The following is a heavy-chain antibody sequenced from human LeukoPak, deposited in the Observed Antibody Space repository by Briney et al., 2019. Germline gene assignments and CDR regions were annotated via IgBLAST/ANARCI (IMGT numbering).Heavy chain of an antibody. Sequence: GGSLRLSCAASGFTFSSYGMHWVRQAPGTGLEWVAVISYDGSNKYYADSVKGRFTISRDNSKNTLYLQMNSLRAEDTAVYYCAKDLGYCSSTSCAPGVYWGQGTLVTVSS. J-gene: IGHJ4*02. CDR2: ISYDGSNK. V-gene: IGHV3-30*18. D-gene: IGHD2-2*03. CDR3: AKDLGYCSSTSCAPGVY. CDR1: GFTFSSYG.